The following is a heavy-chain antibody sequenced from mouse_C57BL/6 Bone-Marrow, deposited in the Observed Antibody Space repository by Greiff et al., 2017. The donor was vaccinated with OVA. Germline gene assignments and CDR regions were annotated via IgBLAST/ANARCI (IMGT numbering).Heavy chain of an antibody. J-gene: IGHJ3*01. CDR3: ARFRLRAWFAY. D-gene: IGHD2-4*01. CDR1: GYAFSSYW. V-gene: IGHV1-80*01. Sequence: VQLQQSGAELVKPGASVKISCKASGYAFSSYWMNWVKQRPGKGLEWIGQIYPGAGDTNYNGKFKGKATLTADKSSSTAYMQLSSLTSEDSAVYFCARFRLRAWFAYWGQGTLVTVSA. CDR2: IYPGAGDT.